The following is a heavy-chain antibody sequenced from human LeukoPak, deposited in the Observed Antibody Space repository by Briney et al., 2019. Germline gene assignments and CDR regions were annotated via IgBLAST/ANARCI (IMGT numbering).Heavy chain of an antibody. CDR2: ISGSDDST. D-gene: IGHD2-15*01. J-gene: IGHJ4*02. V-gene: IGHV3-23*01. CDR3: AKDLRVARL. Sequence: GGSLRLSCAASGFTFSSYVMSWVRQAPGKGLQWVSTISGSDDSTYYADSVKGRFTISRDNSKNTLYLQMNSLRAEDTAIYYCAKDLRVARLWGQGTLVTVSS. CDR1: GFTFSSYV.